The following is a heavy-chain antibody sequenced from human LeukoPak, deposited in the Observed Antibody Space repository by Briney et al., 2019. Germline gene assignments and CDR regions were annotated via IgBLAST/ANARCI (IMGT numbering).Heavy chain of an antibody. CDR1: GDSISSGIHY. D-gene: IGHD4-17*01. J-gene: IGHJ4*02. CDR3: ARRRGAYGDYVY. Sequence: PSETLSLTCTVSGDSISSGIHYWNWIRQPAGKGLEWIGRIYTSGTTNYNPSLKSRVTISVDTSKNQFSLNLTSLTAADTSIYFCARRRGAYGDYVYWSQGTLVTVSS. V-gene: IGHV4-61*02. CDR2: IYTSGTT.